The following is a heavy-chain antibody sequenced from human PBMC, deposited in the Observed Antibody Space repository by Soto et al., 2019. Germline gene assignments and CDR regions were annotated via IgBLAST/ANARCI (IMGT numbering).Heavy chain of an antibody. CDR3: AKEHGGGISTITSFFDS. Sequence: GGSLRLSCAASGITFSNHALSWVRQAPGXXLEWVSGISGSGTSTYYADSVKGRFTISRDNSKNTLSLQMNSLRGDDTAVYYCAKEHGGGISTITSFFDSWGQGTPVTVSS. CDR2: ISGSGTST. D-gene: IGHD5-12*01. V-gene: IGHV3-23*01. J-gene: IGHJ4*02. CDR1: GITFSNHA.